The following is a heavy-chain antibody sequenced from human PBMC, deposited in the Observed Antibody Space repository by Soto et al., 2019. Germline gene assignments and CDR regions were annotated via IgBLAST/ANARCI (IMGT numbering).Heavy chain of an antibody. CDR3: ARQGGYYDSSGSENAFDI. J-gene: IGHJ3*02. CDR1: GYSFTSYW. Sequence: GESLKISCKGSGYSFTSYWIGWVRQMPGKGLEWMGIIYPGDSDTRYSPSFQGQVTISADKSISTAYLQWSSLKASDTAMYYCARQGGYYDSSGSENAFDIWGQGTMVTVS. CDR2: IYPGDSDT. V-gene: IGHV5-51*01. D-gene: IGHD3-22*01.